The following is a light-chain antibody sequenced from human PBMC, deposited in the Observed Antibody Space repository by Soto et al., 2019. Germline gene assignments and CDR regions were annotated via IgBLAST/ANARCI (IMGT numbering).Light chain of an antibody. CDR2: GAS. CDR3: QQYNNWPPWT. V-gene: IGKV3-15*01. CDR1: QSVSNN. J-gene: IGKJ1*01. Sequence: ERVMTQVPSTLSVSPGERATLSCRASQSVSNNLAWYQQKPGQAPRLLIYGASTRATGIPARFSGSGSGTEFTLTISSLQSEDFAVYYCQQYNNWPPWTFGQGTKVDIK.